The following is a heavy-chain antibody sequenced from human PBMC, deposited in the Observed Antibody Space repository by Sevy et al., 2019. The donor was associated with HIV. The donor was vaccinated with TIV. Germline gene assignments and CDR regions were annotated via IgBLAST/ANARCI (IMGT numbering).Heavy chain of an antibody. CDR2: TYYRSKWWN. CDR1: GDGVSSRGTV. D-gene: IGHD1-1*01. CDR3: ARDGGANWDGRPSGTVFDY. J-gene: IGHJ4*02. V-gene: IGHV6-1*01. Sequence: QSQTPSLTCAISGDGVSSRGTVWNWIRQSPSRGLEWLGRTYYRSKWWNNYALSVKSRISINPDTSKNQVSLHLNSVTPDDTAVYYCARDGGANWDGRPSGTVFDYWGQGTLVTVSS.